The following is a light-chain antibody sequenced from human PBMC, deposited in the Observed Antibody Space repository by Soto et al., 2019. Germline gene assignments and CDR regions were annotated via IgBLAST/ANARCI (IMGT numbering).Light chain of an antibody. CDR1: SSDIGGYIF. CDR2: DIK. V-gene: IGLV2-14*01. J-gene: IGLJ1*01. Sequence: QSALTKPASVSGSPGQSITVSCTGTSSDIGGYIFVSWFQQHPGKAPKHMIYDIKNRPSGVSKRFSGSKSGNTASLTIAGLQAEDESDYYCVSYTARSSYGFGTGTQRTV. CDR3: VSYTARSSYG.